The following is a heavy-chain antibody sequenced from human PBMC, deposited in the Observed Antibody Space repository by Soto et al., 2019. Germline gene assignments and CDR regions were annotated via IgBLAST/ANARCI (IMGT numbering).Heavy chain of an antibody. CDR1: EYSLTSYA. Sequence: QVQLVQSGTEVKKPGASVKVSCKASEYSLTSYAMHWGRQAPGQRLEWMGWINAGNGNTKYSQKFQGRVTITRDTSASTVYMELSSLRSEDTAVYYCARRAAGGGDYWYFDLWGRGTLVTVSS. CDR3: ARRAAGGGDYWYFDL. CDR2: INAGNGNT. J-gene: IGHJ2*01. V-gene: IGHV1-3*01. D-gene: IGHD3-10*01.